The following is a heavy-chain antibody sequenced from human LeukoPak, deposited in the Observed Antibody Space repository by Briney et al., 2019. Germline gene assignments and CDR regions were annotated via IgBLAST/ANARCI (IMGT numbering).Heavy chain of an antibody. D-gene: IGHD2-15*01. CDR3: ARDQGAIVFSYYFDY. Sequence: GRSLRLSCAASGFTFSSYAMHWVRQAPGKGLEWVAVISYDGSNKYYADSVKGRFTISRDNSKNTLYLQMNSQRAEDTAVYYCARDQGAIVFSYYFDYWGQGTLVTVSS. CDR1: GFTFSSYA. V-gene: IGHV3-30*04. J-gene: IGHJ4*02. CDR2: ISYDGSNK.